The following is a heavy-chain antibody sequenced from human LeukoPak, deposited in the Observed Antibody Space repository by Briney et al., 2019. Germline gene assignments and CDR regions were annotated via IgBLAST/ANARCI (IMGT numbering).Heavy chain of an antibody. V-gene: IGHV1-2*02. Sequence: ASVKVSCKASGYTFSDYYMHWVRQAPGQGLEWMGWIHPKSAGTNYAQRFQGRVTMTRDTSITTDYMHLTRLTSDDTAVYYCARAPSPLSAAADPHLDYWGQGTLVAVSS. J-gene: IGHJ4*02. CDR1: GYTFSDYY. CDR3: ARAPSPLSAAADPHLDY. D-gene: IGHD6-13*01. CDR2: IHPKSAGT.